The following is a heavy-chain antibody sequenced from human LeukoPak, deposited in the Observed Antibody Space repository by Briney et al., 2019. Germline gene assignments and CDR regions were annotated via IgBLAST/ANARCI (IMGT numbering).Heavy chain of an antibody. D-gene: IGHD6-19*01. CDR3: ARETPAPGWYTVDY. Sequence: GGSLRLSCAASGFTFRSFAMSWVRQAPGKGLEWVSAITASGARTYYAESVKGRFIISRDHSQNTLYLQVNSLRADDTAVYFCARETPAPGWYTVDYWGQGTLVTVSS. CDR1: GFTFRSFA. V-gene: IGHV3-23*01. CDR2: ITASGART. J-gene: IGHJ4*02.